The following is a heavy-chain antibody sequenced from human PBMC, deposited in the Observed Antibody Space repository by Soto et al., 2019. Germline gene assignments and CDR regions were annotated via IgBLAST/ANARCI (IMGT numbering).Heavy chain of an antibody. CDR1: GFSLSTTGVA. J-gene: IGHJ4*02. CDR2: IYWDDDK. D-gene: IGHD2-15*01. Sequence: QITLKESGPTLVKPTQTLTLTCSFSGFSLSTTGVAVGWIRQPPGKALECLFLIYWDDDKRYSPSLKSRLTIPRDPSKNQVVLTMTDMDPVDTATYYCAHRVDYRGSWNTGYFDYWGQGTLVTVSS. CDR3: AHRVDYRGSWNTGYFDY. V-gene: IGHV2-5*02.